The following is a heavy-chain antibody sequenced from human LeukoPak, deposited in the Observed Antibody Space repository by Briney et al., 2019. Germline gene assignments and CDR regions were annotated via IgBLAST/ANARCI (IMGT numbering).Heavy chain of an antibody. CDR2: INHSGST. Sequence: SETLSLTCAVYGGSFSGYYWSWIRQPPGKGLEWIGEINHSGSTNYNPSLKSRVTISVDMSKNQFSLKLSSVTAADTAVYYCASLRITMVRGVITPFDYWGQGTLVTVSS. CDR1: GGSFSGYY. V-gene: IGHV4-34*01. D-gene: IGHD3-10*01. CDR3: ASLRITMVRGVITPFDY. J-gene: IGHJ4*02.